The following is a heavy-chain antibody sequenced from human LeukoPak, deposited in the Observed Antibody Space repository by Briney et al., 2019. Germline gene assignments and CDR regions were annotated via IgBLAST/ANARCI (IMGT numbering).Heavy chain of an antibody. CDR3: ARVYSSGWYSNLYFDY. V-gene: IGHV1-8*01. CDR1: GYTFTSYD. Sequence: ASVTVSCKASGYTFTSYDINWVRQAPGQRLEWMGWMNPNSGNTGYAQKFQGRVTMTRNTSISTAYMELSSLRSEDTAVYYCARVYSSGWYSNLYFDYWGQGTLVTVSS. J-gene: IGHJ4*02. D-gene: IGHD6-19*01. CDR2: MNPNSGNT.